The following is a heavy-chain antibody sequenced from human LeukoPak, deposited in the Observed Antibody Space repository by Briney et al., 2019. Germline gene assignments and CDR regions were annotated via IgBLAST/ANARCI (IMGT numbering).Heavy chain of an antibody. Sequence: GGSLRLSCVASGFIYSKNWMHWVRQAPGKGLVWVSRIQGDGSNTNYADSVKGRFSISRDNAKNTVYLQTNSLRAEDTGIYYCARGTSAGGPISPFDFWGQGTVVTVSS. V-gene: IGHV3-74*01. D-gene: IGHD6-13*01. CDR2: IQGDGSNT. CDR1: GFIYSKNW. J-gene: IGHJ4*02. CDR3: ARGTSAGGPISPFDF.